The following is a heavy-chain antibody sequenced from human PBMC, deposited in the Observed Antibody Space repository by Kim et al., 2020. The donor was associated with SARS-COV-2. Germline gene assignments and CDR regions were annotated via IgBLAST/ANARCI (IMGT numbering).Heavy chain of an antibody. CDR3: ARDGYSSGWYSVGLDY. CDR1: GGSISSSSYY. J-gene: IGHJ4*02. D-gene: IGHD6-19*01. Sequence: SETLSLTCTVSGGSISSSSYYWGWIRQPPGKGLEWIGSIYYSGSTYYNPSLKSRVTISVDTSKNQFSLKLSSVTAADTAVYYCARDGYSSGWYSVGLDYWGQGTLVTVSS. V-gene: IGHV4-39*07. CDR2: IYYSGST.